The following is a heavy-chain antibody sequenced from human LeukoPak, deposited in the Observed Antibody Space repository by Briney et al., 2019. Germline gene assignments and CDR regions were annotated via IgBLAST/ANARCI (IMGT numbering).Heavy chain of an antibody. J-gene: IGHJ6*03. CDR3: AKDLATMGYYYYMDV. CDR1: GFTFSSYG. D-gene: IGHD5-12*01. CDR2: IWYDGSNK. Sequence: GRSLRLSCAASGFTFSSYGMHWVRQAPGKGLERVAVIWYDGSNKYYADSVKGRFTISRDNSKNTLYLQMNSLRAEDTAVYYCAKDLATMGYYYYMDVWGEGTTVTVSS. V-gene: IGHV3-33*06.